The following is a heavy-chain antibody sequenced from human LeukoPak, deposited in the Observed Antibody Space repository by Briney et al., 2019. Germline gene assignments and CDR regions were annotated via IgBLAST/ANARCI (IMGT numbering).Heavy chain of an antibody. V-gene: IGHV6-1*01. J-gene: IGHJ4*02. CDR2: TYYRSKWYN. CDR1: GDSVSSNSAA. CDR3: ARDTAPDYYDSSGYQVGFDY. Sequence: SQTLSLTCAISGDSVSSNSAAWNWIRQSPSRGLEWLGRTYYRSKWYNDYALSVKSRMTINPDASKNQFSLQLNSVTPEDTAVYYCARDTAPDYYDSSGYQVGFDYWGQGTLVTVSS. D-gene: IGHD3-22*01.